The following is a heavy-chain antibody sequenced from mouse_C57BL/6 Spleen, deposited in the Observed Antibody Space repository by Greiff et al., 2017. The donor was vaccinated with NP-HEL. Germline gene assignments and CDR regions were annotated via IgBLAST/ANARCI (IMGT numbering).Heavy chain of an antibody. CDR3: ARKELYGSTYWYFDV. D-gene: IGHD1-1*01. V-gene: IGHV5-17*01. Sequence: EVQLVESGGGLVKPGGSLKLSCAASGFTFSDYGMHWVRQAPEKGLEWVAYISSGSSTIYYADTVKGRFTISRDNAKNTLFLQMTSLRSEDTAMYYCARKELYGSTYWYFDVWGTGTTVTVSS. CDR1: GFTFSDYG. CDR2: ISSGSSTI. J-gene: IGHJ1*03.